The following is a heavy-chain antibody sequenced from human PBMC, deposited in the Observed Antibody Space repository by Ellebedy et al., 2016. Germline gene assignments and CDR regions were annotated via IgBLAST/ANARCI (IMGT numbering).Heavy chain of an antibody. D-gene: IGHD4-17*01. J-gene: IGHJ5*02. V-gene: IGHV3-23*01. CDR3: AKCNGDYAAFSP. CDR2: ISGSGGST. CDR1: GFTFSSYA. Sequence: GESLKISXAASGFTFSSYAMSWVRQAPGKGLEWVSAISGSGGSTYYADSVKGRFTISRDNSKNTLYLQMNSLRAEDTAVYYCAKCNGDYAAFSPWGQGTLVTVSS.